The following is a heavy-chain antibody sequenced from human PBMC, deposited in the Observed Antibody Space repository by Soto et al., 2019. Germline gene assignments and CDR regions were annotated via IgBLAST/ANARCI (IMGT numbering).Heavy chain of an antibody. D-gene: IGHD5-18*01. CDR1: GGSISSGNW. CDR2: ISHSGNT. V-gene: IGHV4-4*02. CDR3: ASHRGNTYGPYDY. Sequence: VQLQESGPGLVKPSGTLSLTCAVSGGSISSGNWWSWVRQSPRKGLEWIGEISHSGNTNHNPSLKSRVTISIDKSKHQFSLKLTSVTAADTAVYYCASHRGNTYGPYDYWGQGTLVTVSS. J-gene: IGHJ4*02.